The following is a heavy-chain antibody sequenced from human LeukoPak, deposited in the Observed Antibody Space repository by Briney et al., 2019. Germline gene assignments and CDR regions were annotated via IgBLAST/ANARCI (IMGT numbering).Heavy chain of an antibody. CDR2: ISGSDSST. CDR1: GFTFSNYA. J-gene: IGHJ4*02. V-gene: IGHV3-23*01. CDR3: AKGGIRSGWTDDY. D-gene: IGHD6-19*01. Sequence: PGGSLRLSCAAPGFTFSNYAMRWVRQAPGKGLEWGAAISGSDSSTYYADSVKGRFTISGANSKNTLFLQTNSLRGEDTAVYYCAKGGIRSGWTDDYWGQGTVVTVSS.